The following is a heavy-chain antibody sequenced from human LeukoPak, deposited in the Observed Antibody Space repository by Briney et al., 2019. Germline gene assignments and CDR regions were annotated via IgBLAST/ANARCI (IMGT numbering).Heavy chain of an antibody. CDR1: GFTVSSNY. D-gene: IGHD2-2*01. CDR3: GKHQHAQRTLDY. J-gene: IGHJ4*02. CDR2: IYNGGST. V-gene: IGHV3-53*01. Sequence: GGSLRLSCAASGFTVSSNYISWVRLAPGKGLECVSVIYNGGSTYYADSVKGRFTISRDNSKNTLYLQMNSLRAEDTAVYYCGKHQHAQRTLDYWGQGTLVTVSS.